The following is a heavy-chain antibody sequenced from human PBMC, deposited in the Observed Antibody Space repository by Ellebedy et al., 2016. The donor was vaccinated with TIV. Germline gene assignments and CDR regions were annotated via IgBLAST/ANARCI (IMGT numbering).Heavy chain of an antibody. Sequence: AASVKVSCKASGGTFSTYAFNWVRQAPGQGLEWMGRIIPILGIADYAQNFQGRVTFTADKYTSTAYMELSSLRSEDTAVYYCARWGGSSGRFQGPYDFWGQGTLVAVSS. J-gene: IGHJ4*02. CDR1: GGTFSTYA. CDR3: ARWGGSSGRFQGPYDF. D-gene: IGHD1-26*01. CDR2: IIPILGIA. V-gene: IGHV1-69*04.